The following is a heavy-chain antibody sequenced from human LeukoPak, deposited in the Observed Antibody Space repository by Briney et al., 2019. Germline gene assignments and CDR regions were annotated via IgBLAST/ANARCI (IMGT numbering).Heavy chain of an antibody. CDR2: VNPRSGDA. CDR3: ARGVPLGYCTYGVCYPSYYFDY. CDR1: GYAFISYN. Sequence: ASVRVSCKASGYAFISYNINWLRQATGQGLEWMGWVNPRSGDAGYLQKFQGRLTITRDSSIDTAYMDLSGLSSEDTAVYYCARGVPLGYCTYGVCYPSYYFDYWGQGTLVTASS. J-gene: IGHJ4*02. D-gene: IGHD2-8*01. V-gene: IGHV1-8*03.